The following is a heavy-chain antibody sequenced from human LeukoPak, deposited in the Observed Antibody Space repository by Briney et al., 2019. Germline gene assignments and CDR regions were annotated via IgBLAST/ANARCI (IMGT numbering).Heavy chain of an antibody. V-gene: IGHV3-23*01. CDR1: GFTFSSYA. CDR3: AKDGFRGDCIGGSCYPFDP. J-gene: IGHJ5*02. D-gene: IGHD2-15*01. CDR2: ISDSGGNT. Sequence: AGGSLRLSCAASGFTFSSYAMIWVRQAPGKGLEWVSTISDSGGNTYYADSVKGRFTISRDNSKNTLYLQMNSLRAEDTALYYCAKDGFRGDCIGGSCYPFDPWGQGTLVTVSS.